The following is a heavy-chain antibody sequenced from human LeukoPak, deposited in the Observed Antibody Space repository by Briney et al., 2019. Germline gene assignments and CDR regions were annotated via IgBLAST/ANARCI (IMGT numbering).Heavy chain of an antibody. CDR2: IYIGGST. D-gene: IGHD6-19*01. V-gene: IGHV3-66*01. Sequence: PGGSLRLSCAASGFSVTYRYMSWVRQAPGKAPEWVSVIYIGGSTYYAEFVKGRFTISRDDSKNTLYLQMNGLRVEDAAVYYCARGIGDSTGFWGQGTLVTVSS. CDR3: ARGIGDSTGF. J-gene: IGHJ4*02. CDR1: GFSVTYRY.